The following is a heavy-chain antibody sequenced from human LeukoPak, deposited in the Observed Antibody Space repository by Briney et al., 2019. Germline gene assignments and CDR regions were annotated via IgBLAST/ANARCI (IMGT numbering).Heavy chain of an antibody. CDR2: INPDSGST. D-gene: IGHD5-18*01. CDR1: GYTFTGYY. J-gene: IGHJ5*02. V-gene: IGHV1-2*02. CDR3: ARSPGLDTAVVNRP. Sequence: ASVKVSCKTSGYTFTGYYIHCVRQAPGQGLEWRGWINPDSGSTNYAQNVQGRVTMARDASINTAYMELGRLRSDDTAVYYCARSPGLDTAVVNRPWGQGTLITVSS.